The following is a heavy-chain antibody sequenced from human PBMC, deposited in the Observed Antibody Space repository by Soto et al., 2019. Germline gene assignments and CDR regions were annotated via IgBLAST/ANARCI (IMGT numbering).Heavy chain of an antibody. CDR3: ARGDWFDP. CDR1: GGSISSYY. V-gene: IGHV4-59*01. Sequence: SETLSFTCTVSGGSISSYYWSWIRQPPGKGLEWIGYIYYSGSTNYNPSLKSRVTISVDTSKNQFSLKLSSVTAADTAVYYCARGDWFDPWGQGTLVTVSS. J-gene: IGHJ5*02. CDR2: IYYSGST.